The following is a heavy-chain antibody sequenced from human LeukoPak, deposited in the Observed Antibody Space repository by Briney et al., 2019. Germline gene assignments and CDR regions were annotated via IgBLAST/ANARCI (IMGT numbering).Heavy chain of an antibody. CDR3: ARRWGIAAAGMNWFDP. V-gene: IGHV4-59*01. J-gene: IGHJ5*02. D-gene: IGHD6-13*01. CDR2: IYYSGIT. CDR1: GGSISTYY. Sequence: SETLSLTCTVSGGSISTYYWSWIRQPPGKGLEWIAYIYYSGITKYNPSLRSRVTISVDTSKNRFSLKLTSVTAADTAVYYCARRWGIAAAGMNWFDPWGQGTLVTVSS.